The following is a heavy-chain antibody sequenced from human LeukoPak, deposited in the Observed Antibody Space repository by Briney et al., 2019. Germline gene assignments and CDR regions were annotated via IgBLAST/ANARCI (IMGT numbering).Heavy chain of an antibody. J-gene: IGHJ5*02. D-gene: IGHD3-16*02. Sequence: SETLSLTCTVSGGSISSSSYYWGWIRQPPGKGLEWIGSIYYSGSTYYNPSLKSRVTISVDTSKNQFSLKLSSVTAADTAVYYCARARRPEYYDYVWGSYRYWVWFDPWGQGTLVTVSS. CDR2: IYYSGST. V-gene: IGHV4-39*07. CDR1: GGSISSSSYY. CDR3: ARARRPEYYDYVWGSYRYWVWFDP.